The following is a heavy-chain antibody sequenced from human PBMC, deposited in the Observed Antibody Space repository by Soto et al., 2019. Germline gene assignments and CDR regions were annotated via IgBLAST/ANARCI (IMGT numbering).Heavy chain of an antibody. D-gene: IGHD1-26*01. V-gene: IGHV1-69*01. Sequence: QVQLVQSGAEVKKPGSSGKVSCKASGGTFSSYAISWVRQAPGQGLEWLGGIIPIFGTANYAQKFQGRVTITADASTSTAYRAGRSLRSKNTGVYYCERAPGGGLLPPGFDYWGQGTLVTVSS. J-gene: IGHJ4*02. CDR3: ERAPGGGLLPPGFDY. CDR2: IIPIFGTA. CDR1: GGTFSSYA.